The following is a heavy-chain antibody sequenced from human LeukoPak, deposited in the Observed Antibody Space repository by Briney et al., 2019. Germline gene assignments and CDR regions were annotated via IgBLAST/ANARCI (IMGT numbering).Heavy chain of an antibody. J-gene: IGHJ4*02. CDR2: INHSGST. V-gene: IGHV4-34*01. CDR1: GGSYSGYY. CDR3: ASPPSKYCSSTSCLGHYFDY. Sequence: SETLSLTCAVYGGSYSGYYWSWIRQRPGKGLEWIGEINHSGSTNYNPSLKSRVTISVDTSKNQFSLKLSSVTAADTAVYYCASPPSKYCSSTSCLGHYFDYWGQGTLVTVSS. D-gene: IGHD2-2*01.